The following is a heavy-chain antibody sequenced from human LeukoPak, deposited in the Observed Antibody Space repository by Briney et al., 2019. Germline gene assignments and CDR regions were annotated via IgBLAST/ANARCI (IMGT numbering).Heavy chain of an antibody. CDR1: GFTFSSYG. V-gene: IGHV3-30*02. Sequence: GGSLRLSCAASGFTFSSYGMHWVRQAPGKGLEWVAFIRYDGSNKYYADSVKGRFTVSRDNSKNTLYLQMNSLRAEDTAVYYCARDPSENFDWLTLFDYWGRGTLVTVSS. D-gene: IGHD3-9*01. J-gene: IGHJ4*02. CDR2: IRYDGSNK. CDR3: ARDPSENFDWLTLFDY.